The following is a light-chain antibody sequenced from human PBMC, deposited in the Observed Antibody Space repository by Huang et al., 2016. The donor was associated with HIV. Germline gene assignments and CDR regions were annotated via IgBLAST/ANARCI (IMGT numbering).Light chain of an antibody. CDR3: QQRSTWPQLT. CDR2: ESS. CDR1: QSVSDY. Sequence: EIVLTQSPATLSLSPGARATLSCRAMQSVSDYLAWYQHKPGQAPRLRIYESSNRATGIPARFSGSGSGTDFTLTISSLEPDDSAVYYCQQRSTWPQLTFGGGTKVEIK. J-gene: IGKJ4*01. V-gene: IGKV3-11*01.